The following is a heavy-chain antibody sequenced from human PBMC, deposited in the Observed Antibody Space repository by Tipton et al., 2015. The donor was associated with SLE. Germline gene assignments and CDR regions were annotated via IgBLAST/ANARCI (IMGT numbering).Heavy chain of an antibody. CDR3: ARRPGAFDI. Sequence: TLSLTCTVSGGSISSSGYYWSWIRQPPGKGLEWIGEINHSGSTNYNPSLKSRVTISVDTSKNQFSLKLSSVTAADTAVYYCARRPGAFDIWGQGTMVTVSS. CDR1: GGSISSSGYY. D-gene: IGHD3-10*01. V-gene: IGHV4-39*07. CDR2: INHSGST. J-gene: IGHJ3*02.